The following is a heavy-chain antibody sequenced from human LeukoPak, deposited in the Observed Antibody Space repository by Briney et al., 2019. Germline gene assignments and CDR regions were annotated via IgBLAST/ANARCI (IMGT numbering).Heavy chain of an antibody. J-gene: IGHJ4*02. V-gene: IGHV3-49*03. Sequence: GGSLRLSCTASGFTFGDYAMSWFRQAPGKGLEWVGFIRSKAYGGTTEYAASVKGRFTISRDDSKSIAYLQMNSLKTEDTAVYYCTRDHQLWSGREVLDYWGQGTLVTVSS. CDR2: IRSKAYGGTT. D-gene: IGHD5-18*01. CDR1: GFTFGDYA. CDR3: TRDHQLWSGREVLDY.